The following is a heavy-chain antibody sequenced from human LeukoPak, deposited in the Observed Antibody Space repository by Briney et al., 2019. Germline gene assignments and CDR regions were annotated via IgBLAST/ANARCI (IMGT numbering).Heavy chain of an antibody. CDR1: GGSFSGHY. J-gene: IGHJ3*01. CDR3: ARVHQQLALYVFDF. Sequence: SETLSLTCAVYGGSFSGHYWSWIRQPPGKGLEWIGEINHSGSTNYNPSLKSRVTIAVDPSKNQFSLKVRSVTAAADTAVYYCARVHQQLALYVFDFWGQGTPVTVSS. D-gene: IGHD6-13*01. V-gene: IGHV4-34*01. CDR2: INHSGST.